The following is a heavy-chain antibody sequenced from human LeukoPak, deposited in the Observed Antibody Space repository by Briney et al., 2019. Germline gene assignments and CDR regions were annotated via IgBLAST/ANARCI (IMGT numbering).Heavy chain of an antibody. Sequence: PGGSLRLSCAASGFIFSSYAMSWVRQAPGKGLEWVSVVSGSGGTTYFADSVKGRFTLSRDNSKNTLYLQMNSLRAEDTAVYFCAKLTGYYDNSGFSYWGQGTLVTVSS. CDR3: AKLTGYYDNSGFSY. V-gene: IGHV3-23*01. CDR1: GFIFSSYA. CDR2: VSGSGGTT. J-gene: IGHJ4*02. D-gene: IGHD3-22*01.